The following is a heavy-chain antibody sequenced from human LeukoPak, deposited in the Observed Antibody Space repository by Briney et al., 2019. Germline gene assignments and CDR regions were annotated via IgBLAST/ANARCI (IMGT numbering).Heavy chain of an antibody. J-gene: IGHJ6*02. CDR2: IVPILGIA. D-gene: IGHD3-22*01. CDR3: ARTFNYYDSSGGLYGMDV. Sequence: SVKVSCKASGGTFSSYAFSWVRQAPRQGLEWMGRIVPILGIANYAQKFQGRVTITADKSTSTAYMELSSLRSEDTAVYYCARTFNYYDSSGGLYGMDVWGQGTTVTVSS. CDR1: GGTFSSYA. V-gene: IGHV1-69*04.